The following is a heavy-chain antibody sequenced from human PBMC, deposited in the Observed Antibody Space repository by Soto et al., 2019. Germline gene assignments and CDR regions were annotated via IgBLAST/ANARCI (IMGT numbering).Heavy chain of an antibody. Sequence: QVQLVQSGAEVKKPGASVKVSCKASGYTFTSYGISWVRQAPGQGLEWMGWISAYNGNTNYAQKLQGRVTMTTDTSTSTDYMELRSLRSDDTAVYYCAREGAGYSNYEAWFDPWGQGTLVTVSS. D-gene: IGHD4-4*01. J-gene: IGHJ5*02. V-gene: IGHV1-18*01. CDR1: GYTFTSYG. CDR3: AREGAGYSNYEAWFDP. CDR2: ISAYNGNT.